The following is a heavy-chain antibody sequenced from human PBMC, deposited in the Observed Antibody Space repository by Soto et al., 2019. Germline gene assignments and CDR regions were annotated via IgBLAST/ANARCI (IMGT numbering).Heavy chain of an antibody. Sequence: HPGGSLRLSCAASGFTFSSYGMHWVRQAPGKGLEWVAVISYDGSNKYYADSVKGRFTISRDNSKNTLYLQMNSLRAEDTAVYYCAKSIGYCSSTSCYFEYYYYYYGMDVWGQGTTVTVSS. D-gene: IGHD2-2*01. CDR3: AKSIGYCSSTSCYFEYYYYYYGMDV. J-gene: IGHJ6*02. CDR1: GFTFSSYG. CDR2: ISYDGSNK. V-gene: IGHV3-30*18.